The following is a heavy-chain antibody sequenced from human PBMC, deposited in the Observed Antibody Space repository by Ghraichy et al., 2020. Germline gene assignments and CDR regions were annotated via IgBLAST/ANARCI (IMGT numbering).Heavy chain of an antibody. CDR3: ARDRALRFDY. CDR1: GFTFSSYG. Sequence: GSLRLSCAASGFTFSSYGMHWVRQAPGKGLEWVAVIWYDGSYKFYTDSVKGRFTISRDNSKNTLYLQMNSLRAEDTAVYYCARDRALRFDYWGQGTLVTVSS. J-gene: IGHJ4*02. CDR2: IWYDGSYK. D-gene: IGHD3-10*01. V-gene: IGHV3-33*01.